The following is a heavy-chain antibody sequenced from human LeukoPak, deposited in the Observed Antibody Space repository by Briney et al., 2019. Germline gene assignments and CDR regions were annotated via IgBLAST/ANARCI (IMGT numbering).Heavy chain of an antibody. V-gene: IGHV3-30*02. J-gene: IGHJ5*02. Sequence: GGSLRLSCAASGFIFSISDMHWVRQAPGKGLQWVAFISYDGSKKHCADSVQGRSTMSRDNSKNTLSLQLNSLRPDDTAVFYCSQGLLSWGQGTLLTVAA. CDR2: ISYDGSKK. CDR3: SQGLLS. CDR1: GFIFSISD.